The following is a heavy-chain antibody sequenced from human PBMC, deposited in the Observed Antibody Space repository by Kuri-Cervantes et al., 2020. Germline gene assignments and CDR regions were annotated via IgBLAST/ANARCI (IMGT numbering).Heavy chain of an antibody. J-gene: IGHJ3*02. V-gene: IGHV1-46*01. D-gene: IGHD3-10*01. CDR2: INPSGGST. CDR3: ARDSDTMVRGAMGAHDAFDI. CDR1: GDTFTGYY. Sequence: ASVKVSCKASGDTFTGYYMHWVRQAPGQGLEWMGIINPSGGSTSYAQKFQGRVTMTRDTSTSTVYMELSSLRSEDTAVYYCARDSDTMVRGAMGAHDAFDIWGQGTMVTVSS.